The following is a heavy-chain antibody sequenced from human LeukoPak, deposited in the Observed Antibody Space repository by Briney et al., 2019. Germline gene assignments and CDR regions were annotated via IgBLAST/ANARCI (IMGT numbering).Heavy chain of an antibody. J-gene: IGHJ4*02. V-gene: IGHV4-39*02. D-gene: IGHD3-10*01. CDR3: ARLFLRFGEFSFDY. CDR1: GGSISNSSFY. CDR2: IDYRGST. Sequence: SETLSLTCTVSGGSISNSSFYWGWIRQPPGKGLEWIGNIDYRGSTYYNSSLKSRVSISVDTSKNYFSLKVSSVTAADTAVCYCARLFLRFGEFSFDYWGQGTLVTVSS.